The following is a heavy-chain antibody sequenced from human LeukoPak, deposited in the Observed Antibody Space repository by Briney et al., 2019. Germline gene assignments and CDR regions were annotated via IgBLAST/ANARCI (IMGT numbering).Heavy chain of an antibody. D-gene: IGHD1-26*01. CDR2: IYSGGST. V-gene: IGHV3-66*01. J-gene: IGHJ6*02. CDR3: ARDSSPGAIDYYGMDV. CDR1: GFTVSSNY. Sequence: GGSLRLSCAASGFTVSSNYMGWVRQAPGKGLEWVSVIYSGGSTYYADSVKGRFTISRDNSKNTLYLQMNSLRAEDTAVYYCARDSSPGAIDYYGMDVWGQGTTVTVSS.